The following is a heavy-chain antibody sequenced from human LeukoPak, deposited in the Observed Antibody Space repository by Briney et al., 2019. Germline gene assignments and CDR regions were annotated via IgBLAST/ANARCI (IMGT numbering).Heavy chain of an antibody. V-gene: IGHV3-30*18. CDR3: AKGKTSGWDQDAFDI. D-gene: IGHD6-19*01. J-gene: IGHJ3*02. CDR1: GFTFSIFG. CDR2: ISPDGNKE. Sequence: PGRSLRLSCAASGFTFSIFGIHWVRQAPGKGLEWVAAISPDGNKEYYTESVKGRFTVSRDNSNNMIYLQLNSLRVEDTAVYYCAKGKTSGWDQDAFDIWGQGTMVTVSS.